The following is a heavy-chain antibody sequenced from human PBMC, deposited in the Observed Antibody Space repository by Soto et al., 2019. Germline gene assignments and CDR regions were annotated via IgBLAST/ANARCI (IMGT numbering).Heavy chain of an antibody. CDR3: TIVRVADSALDH. CDR1: GFIFSNNG. CDR2: MSYDGSDT. V-gene: IGHV3-30*03. Sequence: ESGGGVVQPGRSLRLSCVGSGFIFSNNGMHCVRQTPGKGLEWVAFMSYDGSDTFYADSVKGRFTISRDNSKNTLFLHMINMRAEDTALYYCTIVRVADSALDHWGQGTLGTVSS. J-gene: IGHJ4*02. D-gene: IGHD3-10*02.